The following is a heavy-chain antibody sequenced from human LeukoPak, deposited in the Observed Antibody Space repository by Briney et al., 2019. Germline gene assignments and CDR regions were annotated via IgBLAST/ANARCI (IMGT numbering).Heavy chain of an antibody. CDR1: GFTFSSYW. CDR3: ARVRATGRPFDI. CDR2: IKPDGSDI. D-gene: IGHD1-26*01. J-gene: IGHJ3*02. V-gene: IGHV3-7*01. Sequence: PGGSLRLSCAASGFTFSSYWMTWVRQAPGKGPEWVAHIKPDGSDIYYVDSVKGRFTISRDNAKNSLYLQMNSLRAEDTAVYYCARVRATGRPFDIWGQGTMVTVSS.